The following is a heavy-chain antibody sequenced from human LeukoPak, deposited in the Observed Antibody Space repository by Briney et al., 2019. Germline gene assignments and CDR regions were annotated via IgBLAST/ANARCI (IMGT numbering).Heavy chain of an antibody. CDR1: GASISSSSYY. Sequence: SETLSLTCTVSGASISSSSYYWGWIRQPPGQGLVWIGSIFYNGGAYYNPSLKSRVTISVDTSKNQFSLRLSSVTASDTTVYYCARGMRDYVWGSYRYSTPFDYWGQGTLVTVSS. CDR3: ARGMRDYVWGSYRYSTPFDY. CDR2: IFYNGGA. J-gene: IGHJ4*02. V-gene: IGHV4-39*01. D-gene: IGHD3-16*02.